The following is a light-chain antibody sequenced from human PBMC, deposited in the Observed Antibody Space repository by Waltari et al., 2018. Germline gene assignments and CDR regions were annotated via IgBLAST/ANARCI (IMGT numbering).Light chain of an antibody. CDR3: QQLNNYPVT. CDR1: QGISTS. V-gene: IGKV1-9*01. Sequence: DIQLTQSPSFLSASVGDTVTITCRASQGISTSLAWYQQKPGKAPKLLIYFASSLQGGVPTRFSGSGSGTEFTLTIRSLQPEDFATYYCQQLNNYPVTFGQGTRLDIK. J-gene: IGKJ5*01. CDR2: FAS.